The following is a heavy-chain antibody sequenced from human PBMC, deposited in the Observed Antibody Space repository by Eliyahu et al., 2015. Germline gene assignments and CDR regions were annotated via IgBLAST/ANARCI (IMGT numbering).Heavy chain of an antibody. CDR3: AKVRDGDYHTSFDY. V-gene: IGHV3-23*01. J-gene: IGHJ4*02. D-gene: IGHD4-17*01. Sequence: EXQLLESGGGLVQPGGSXSLSCAASGFXFXSYAMSWVRQAPGKGLEWVSAISGSGGSTYYADSVKGRFTISRDNSKNTLYLQMNSLRAEDTAVYYCAKVRDGDYHTSFDYWGQGTLVTVSS. CDR1: GFXFXSYA. CDR2: ISGSGGST.